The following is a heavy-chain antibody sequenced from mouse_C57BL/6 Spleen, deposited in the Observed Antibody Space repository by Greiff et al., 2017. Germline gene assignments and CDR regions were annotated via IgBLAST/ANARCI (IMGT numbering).Heavy chain of an antibody. CDR1: GYTFTSYG. CDR2: IYPRSGNT. J-gene: IGHJ2*01. D-gene: IGHD1-1*01. Sequence: VQLQQSGAELARPGASVKLSCKASGYTFTSYGISWVKQRTGQGLEWIGEIYPRSGNTYYNEKFKGKATLTADKSSSTAYVELRSLTSEDSAVYFCARSGDGSSPFDYWGQGTTLTVSS. V-gene: IGHV1-81*01. CDR3: ARSGDGSSPFDY.